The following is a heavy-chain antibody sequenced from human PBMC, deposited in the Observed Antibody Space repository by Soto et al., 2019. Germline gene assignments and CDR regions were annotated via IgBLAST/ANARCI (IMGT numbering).Heavy chain of an antibody. J-gene: IGHJ6*02. Sequence: QVQLVQSGAEVKKPGASVKVSCKASGYTFTSYYMHWVRQAPGQGLEWMGIINPSGGSTSYAQKFQGRVTMTRDTSTSTVYMELSSLRSEDTAVYYCARDFPLCYSSSWYYYYYGMDVWGQGTTVTVSS. CDR1: GYTFTSYY. V-gene: IGHV1-46*03. CDR2: INPSGGST. D-gene: IGHD6-13*01. CDR3: ARDFPLCYSSSWYYYYYGMDV.